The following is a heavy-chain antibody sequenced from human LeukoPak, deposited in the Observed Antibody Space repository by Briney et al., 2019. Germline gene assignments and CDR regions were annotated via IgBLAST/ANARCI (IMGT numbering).Heavy chain of an antibody. CDR1: GGSISSSSYY. V-gene: IGHV4-39*01. D-gene: IGHD1-26*01. CDR3: ARHRQEWELPDAFDI. J-gene: IGHJ3*02. CDR2: IYYSGST. Sequence: SETLSLTCTVSGGSISSSSYYWGWIRQPPGKGLEWIGSIYYSGSTYYNPSLKSRVTISVDTSKNQFSLKLSSVTAADTAVYYCARHRQEWELPDAFDIWGQGTMVTVSS.